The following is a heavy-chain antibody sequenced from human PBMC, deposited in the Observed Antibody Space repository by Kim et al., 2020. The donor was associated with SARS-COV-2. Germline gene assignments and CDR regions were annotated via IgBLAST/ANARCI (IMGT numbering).Heavy chain of an antibody. D-gene: IGHD2-2*01. CDR3: AKRPGVVADGAFDY. J-gene: IGHJ4*02. Sequence: ADSVKGRFTISRDNSQSTLYLQMTGLRVEDTALYYCAKRPGVVADGAFDYWGQGSLVTVSS. V-gene: IGHV3-23*01.